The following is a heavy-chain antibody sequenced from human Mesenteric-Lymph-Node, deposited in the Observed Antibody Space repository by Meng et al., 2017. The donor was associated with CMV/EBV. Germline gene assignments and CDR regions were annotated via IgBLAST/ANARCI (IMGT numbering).Heavy chain of an antibody. CDR1: RFTFSSYW. V-gene: IGHV3-74*01. J-gene: IGHJ6*02. CDR3: AREGYFGSGSRYYYYGMDV. Sequence: GESLKISCAASRFTFSSYWMHWVRQAPGKGLVWVSHINSDGSSTSYADSVKGRFTISRDNAKNSLYLQLNSLRDEDTAVYYCAREGYFGSGSRYYYYGMDVWGQGTTVTVSS. D-gene: IGHD3-10*01. CDR2: INSDGSST.